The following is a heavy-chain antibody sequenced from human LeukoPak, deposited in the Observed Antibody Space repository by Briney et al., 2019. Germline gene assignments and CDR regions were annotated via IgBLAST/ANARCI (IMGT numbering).Heavy chain of an antibody. J-gene: IGHJ5*02. V-gene: IGHV1-2*02. CDR3: ARDTSGRPYNYIDP. D-gene: IGHD1-1*01. CDR2: INPNSGGT. Sequence: ASVKVSCKASGYTFTHYYIYWVRQAPGQGLEWMGWINPNSGGTNYAQKFLGRVTMTRDTSISTAYMELSSLRPDDTDVYYCARDTSGRPYNYIDPWGQGTLVTVSS. CDR1: GYTFTHYY.